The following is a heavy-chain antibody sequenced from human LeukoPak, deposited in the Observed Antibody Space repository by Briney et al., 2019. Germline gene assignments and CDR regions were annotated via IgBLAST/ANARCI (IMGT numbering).Heavy chain of an antibody. CDR2: IYYSGST. CDR1: GGSISSYY. V-gene: IGHV4-59*01. J-gene: IGHJ6*04. Sequence: SETLSLTCTVSGGSISSYYWSWIRQPPGKGLEWIGYIYYSGSTNYNPSLKSRVTISVDTSKNQFSLKLSSVTAADTAVYYCARDPGIHGYYYGMDVWGKGTTVTVSS. CDR3: ARDPGIHGYYYGMDV.